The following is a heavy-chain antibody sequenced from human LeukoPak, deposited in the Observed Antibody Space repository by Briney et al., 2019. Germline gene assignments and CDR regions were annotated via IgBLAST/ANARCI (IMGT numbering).Heavy chain of an antibody. CDR1: GYTFSNYY. D-gene: IGHD6-19*01. CDR3: ARVVGSGWYWIDP. Sequence: ASVKVSCKASGYTFSNYYMHWVRQAPGQGLEWMGIINPSSGSTTYAQKFQGRVTMTRDTPTSTLYVELSNLRSEDTAVYYCARVVGSGWYWIDPWGQGTLVIVSS. V-gene: IGHV1-46*01. J-gene: IGHJ5*02. CDR2: INPSSGST.